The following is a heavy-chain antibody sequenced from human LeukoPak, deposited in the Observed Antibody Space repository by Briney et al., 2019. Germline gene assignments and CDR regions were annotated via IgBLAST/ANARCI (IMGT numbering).Heavy chain of an antibody. V-gene: IGHV3-33*01. Sequence: GRSLRLSCAASGFPFTSYGMHWVRQAPGKGLERVAVIYYDGSNEYYADSVKGRFTISRDTSKNTLYLQMNSLTADDTAVYYCARVGYPGIGYPIDYWGQGTLVTVSS. CDR2: IYYDGSNE. D-gene: IGHD3-22*01. CDR3: ARVGYPGIGYPIDY. CDR1: GFPFTSYG. J-gene: IGHJ4*02.